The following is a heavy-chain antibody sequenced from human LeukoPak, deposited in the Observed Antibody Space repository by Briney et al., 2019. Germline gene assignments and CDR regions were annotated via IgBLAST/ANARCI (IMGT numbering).Heavy chain of an antibody. CDR2: IIPILGIA. D-gene: IGHD3-22*01. CDR3: ARSGTHYYDSSGYYKDAFDI. V-gene: IGHV1-69*04. J-gene: IGHJ3*02. Sequence: EASVKVSCKASGGTFSSYAISWVRQAPGQGLEWMGRIIPILGIANYAQKFQGRVTITADKSTSTAYMELSSLRSEDTAVYYCARSGTHYYDSSGYYKDAFDIWGQGTMVTVSS. CDR1: GGTFSSYA.